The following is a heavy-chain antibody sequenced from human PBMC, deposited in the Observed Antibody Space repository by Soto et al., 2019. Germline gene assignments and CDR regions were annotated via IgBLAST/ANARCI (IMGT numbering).Heavy chain of an antibody. Sequence: PGGSLRLSCVASGFTFSSYAMYWVRQAPGKGLEWVAVISYDGSNKYYADSVKGRFTISRDNSKNTLYLQMNSLRAEDTAVYYCARDLVRGITMVDYWGQGTLVTVSS. J-gene: IGHJ4*02. D-gene: IGHD3-10*01. CDR2: ISYDGSNK. CDR1: GFTFSSYA. V-gene: IGHV3-30-3*01. CDR3: ARDLVRGITMVDY.